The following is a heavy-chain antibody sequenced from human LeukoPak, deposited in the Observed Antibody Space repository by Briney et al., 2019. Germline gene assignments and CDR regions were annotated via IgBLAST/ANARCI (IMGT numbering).Heavy chain of an antibody. CDR1: GFTFSTYW. CDR2: IKQDGSEK. V-gene: IGHV3-7*01. CDR3: ARGSDYCLGHFDY. J-gene: IGHJ4*02. D-gene: IGHD3-22*01. Sequence: GGSLRLSCAASGFTFSTYWMSWVRQAPGEGLEWVANIKQDGSEKYYVDSVKGRFTISRDNAKNSLYLQMNSLRAEDTAVYYCARGSDYCLGHFDYWGQGTLVTVSS.